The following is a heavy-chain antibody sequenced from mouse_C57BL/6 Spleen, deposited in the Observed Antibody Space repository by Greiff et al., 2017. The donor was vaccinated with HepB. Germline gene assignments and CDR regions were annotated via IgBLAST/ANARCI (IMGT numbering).Heavy chain of an antibody. Sequence: QVQLKESGAELARPGASVKLSCKASGYTFKSYGISWVKQRTGQGLEWIGEIYPRSGNTYYNEKFKGKATLTADKSSSTAYMELRSLTSEDSAVYCCAGRGDSSGSDYAKDYWGQGTSVTVSS. D-gene: IGHD3-2*02. J-gene: IGHJ4*01. V-gene: IGHV1-81*01. CDR2: IYPRSGNT. CDR1: GYTFKSYG. CDR3: AGRGDSSGSDYAKDY.